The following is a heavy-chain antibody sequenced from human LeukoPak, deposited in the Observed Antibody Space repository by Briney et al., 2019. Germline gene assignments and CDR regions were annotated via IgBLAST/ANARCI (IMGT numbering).Heavy chain of an antibody. V-gene: IGHV3-33*08. CDR3: ATDPGD. CDR2: IWYGGSNK. CDR1: GFTFSSYG. J-gene: IGHJ4*02. Sequence: GGSLRLSCAASGFTFSSYGMHWVRQAPGKGLEWVAVIWYGGSNKYYADSVKGRFTISRDNSKNTLYLQMNSLRAEDTAVYYCATDPGDWGRGTLVTVSS. D-gene: IGHD3-10*01.